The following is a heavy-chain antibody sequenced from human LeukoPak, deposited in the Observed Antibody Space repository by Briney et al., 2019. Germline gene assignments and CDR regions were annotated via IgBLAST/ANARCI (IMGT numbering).Heavy chain of an antibody. J-gene: IGHJ4*02. CDR3: ARDGFYDSSGYYYNWVFDY. CDR1: GGSISTSSYY. D-gene: IGHD3-22*01. CDR2: IYTTGST. V-gene: IGHV4-61*02. Sequence: PSETLSLTCTVSGGSISTSSYYWGWIRQPAGKGLEWIGRIYTTGSTYYNHFLKSRVTTVVDTSKNQFSLRLSSVTAADTAVYYCARDGFYDSSGYYYNWVFDYWGQGTLVTVSS.